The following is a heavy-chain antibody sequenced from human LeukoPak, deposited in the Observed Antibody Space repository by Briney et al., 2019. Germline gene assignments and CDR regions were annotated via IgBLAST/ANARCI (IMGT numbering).Heavy chain of an antibody. D-gene: IGHD6-19*01. CDR3: ARGSQWLAGPFDY. CDR2: INHSGST. Sequence: KASETLSLTCAVYGGSFSGYYWSWIRQPPGKGLEWIGEINHSGSTNYNPSLKSRVTISVDTSKNQFSLKLSSVTAADTAVYYCARGSQWLAGPFDYWGQGTLVTVSS. CDR1: GGSFSGYY. J-gene: IGHJ4*02. V-gene: IGHV4-34*01.